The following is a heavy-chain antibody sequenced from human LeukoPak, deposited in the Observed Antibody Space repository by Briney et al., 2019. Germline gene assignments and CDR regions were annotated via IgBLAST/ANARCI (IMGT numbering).Heavy chain of an antibody. CDR2: ISYSGSYI. J-gene: IGHJ3*02. D-gene: IGHD1-1*01. Sequence: GGSLRLSCAASTFTLSSYNMNWVRQAPGKGLEWVSSISYSGSYIYYRDSVKGRFTISRDSAENSVYLQMDSLRVEDTAIYYCVREIGTRTAFDIWGHGTMVTVSS. CDR3: VREIGTRTAFDI. CDR1: TFTLSSYN. V-gene: IGHV3-21*06.